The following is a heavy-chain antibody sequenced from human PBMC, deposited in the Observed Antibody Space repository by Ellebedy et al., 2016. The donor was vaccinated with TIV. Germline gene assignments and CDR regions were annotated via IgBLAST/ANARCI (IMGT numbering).Heavy chain of an antibody. CDR1: GYSFTSYW. J-gene: IGHJ6*03. CDR3: ARQAQLERRTHYYYYYMDV. Sequence: GESLKISXKGSGYSFTSYWIGWVRQLPGKGLEWMGIIYPGDSDTRYSPSFQGQVTISADKSISTAYLQWSSLKASDTAMYYCARQAQLERRTHYYYYYMDVWGKGTTVTVSS. D-gene: IGHD1-1*01. V-gene: IGHV5-51*01. CDR2: IYPGDSDT.